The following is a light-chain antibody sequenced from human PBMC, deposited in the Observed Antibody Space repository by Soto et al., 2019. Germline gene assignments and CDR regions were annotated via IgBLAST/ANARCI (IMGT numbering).Light chain of an antibody. Sequence: EIVLTQSPGTLSLSPGDRATLSCGASQSVSFSYLAWYQQKAGQAPRLLIYGATSRATGIPDRFSGSESGTDFTLTISRLEPEDVAVYYCQQYGSSPLTFGGGTKVEIK. J-gene: IGKJ4*01. CDR3: QQYGSSPLT. CDR1: QSVSFSY. CDR2: GAT. V-gene: IGKV3-20*01.